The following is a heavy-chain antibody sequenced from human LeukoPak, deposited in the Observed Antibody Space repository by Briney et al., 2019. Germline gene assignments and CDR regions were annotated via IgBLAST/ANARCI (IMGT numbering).Heavy chain of an antibody. CDR2: IKSTLDGGTT. Sequence: GGSLRLSCAASGFTFTNDCMNWVRQVPGKGLEWVGRIKSTLDGGTTDLAAPVKDRFTVSRDNSKETLYLQMNSLKTEDTAIYYCTTGGNVIVAGTRAFDIWGQGTMVTVSS. CDR1: GFTFTNDC. CDR3: TTGGNVIVAGTRAFDI. D-gene: IGHD6-19*01. V-gene: IGHV3-15*07. J-gene: IGHJ3*02.